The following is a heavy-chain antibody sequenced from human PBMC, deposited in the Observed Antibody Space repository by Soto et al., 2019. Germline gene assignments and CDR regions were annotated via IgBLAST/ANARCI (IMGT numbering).Heavy chain of an antibody. V-gene: IGHV3-23*01. Sequence: HPGGSLRLSCAASGFTFGTYAMGWVRQVPGKGLEWVSSISGSGGNTYYADSVRGRLTISRGNSKDTVYLQMNSLRAEDTAVYYCVKTPVRAGTWPYYFDYWGQGALVTVSS. CDR3: VKTPVRAGTWPYYFDY. CDR2: ISGSGGNT. J-gene: IGHJ4*02. CDR1: GFTFGTYA. D-gene: IGHD6-19*01.